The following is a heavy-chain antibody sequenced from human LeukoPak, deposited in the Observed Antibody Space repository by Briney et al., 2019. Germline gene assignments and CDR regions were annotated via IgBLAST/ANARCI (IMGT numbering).Heavy chain of an antibody. CDR1: GGSISSGGYY. Sequence: SQTLSLTCTVSGGSISSGGYYWSWIRQPPGKGLEWIGYIYHSGSTYYNPSLKSRVTISVDRSKNQFSLKLSSVTAADTAVYYCARDLVTTVTHYFDYWGQGTLVTVSS. CDR3: ARDLVTTVTHYFDY. J-gene: IGHJ4*02. D-gene: IGHD4-11*01. V-gene: IGHV4-30-2*01. CDR2: IYHSGST.